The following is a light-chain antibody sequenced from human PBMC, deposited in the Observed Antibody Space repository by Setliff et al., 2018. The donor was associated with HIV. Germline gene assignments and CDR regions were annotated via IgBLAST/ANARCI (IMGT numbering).Light chain of an antibody. CDR2: DVS. Sequence: QSALTQPASVSGSPGQSITISCTGTSSDVGGYNYVSWYQQHPGKAPKLMIYDVSKRPSGVSNRFSGSKSGNTASLTISGLQAEDEADYYCSSYTSSSADVFRSGTKATVL. V-gene: IGLV2-14*01. CDR3: SSYTSSSADV. J-gene: IGLJ1*01. CDR1: SSDVGGYNY.